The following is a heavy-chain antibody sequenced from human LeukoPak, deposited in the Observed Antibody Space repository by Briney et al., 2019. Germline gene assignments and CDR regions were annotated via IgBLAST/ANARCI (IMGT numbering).Heavy chain of an antibody. V-gene: IGHV4-59*01. Sequence: PSETLSLTCTVSGGSISSYYWTWIRQSPGEGLEWIGSVYYSGSTYYNPSLKSRVTMSVDTSKNQFFLKLTSVTAADTAVYHCARVRGSGWYEFEYWGQGTRVTVPS. CDR2: VYYSGST. CDR3: ARVRGSGWYEFEY. D-gene: IGHD6-19*01. J-gene: IGHJ4*02. CDR1: GGSISSYY.